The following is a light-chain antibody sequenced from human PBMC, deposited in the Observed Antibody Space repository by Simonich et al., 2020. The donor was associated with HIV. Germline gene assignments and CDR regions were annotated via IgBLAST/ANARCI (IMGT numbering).Light chain of an antibody. CDR2: DAS. J-gene: IGKJ3*01. Sequence: AIQLTQSPSSLSASVGDRVTITCRASQGISSDLAWYKQKPGKAPKLLIYDASSLESGVPSRLSGSGSGTDFTLTISSLQPEDFATYYCQQFNSYPVTFGPGTKVDIK. CDR1: QGISSD. V-gene: IGKV1-13*02. CDR3: QQFNSYPVT.